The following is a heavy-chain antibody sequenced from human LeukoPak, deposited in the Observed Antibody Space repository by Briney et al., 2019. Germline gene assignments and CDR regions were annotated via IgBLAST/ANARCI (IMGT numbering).Heavy chain of an antibody. D-gene: IGHD3-10*01. CDR3: ARGLYYDSGPCSHGMYYFDF. V-gene: IGHV1-2*07. Sequence: ASVKVSCRASGYTFTGYYIHWVRQAPGQGLEWMGWINPKSGGTNYAHDFQGRVTMTRDTASSTAYMELRGLTYDDTALYYCARGLYYDSGPCSHGMYYFDFWGQGTQVSVFS. CDR2: INPKSGGT. CDR1: GYTFTGYY. J-gene: IGHJ4*02.